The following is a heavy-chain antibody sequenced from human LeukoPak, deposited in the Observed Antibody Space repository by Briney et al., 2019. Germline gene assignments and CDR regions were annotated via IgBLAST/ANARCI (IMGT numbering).Heavy chain of an antibody. J-gene: IGHJ6*02. CDR2: IYYSGST. V-gene: IGHV4-59*01. D-gene: IGHD6-6*01. Sequence: SETLSLTCTVSGGSISSYYWSWIRQPPGKGLEWIGCIYYSGSTNYNPSLKSRVTISVDTSKNQFSLKLSSVTAADTAVYYCARFGSIAARRDYYYGMDVWGQGTTATVSS. CDR3: ARFGSIAARRDYYYGMDV. CDR1: GGSISSYY.